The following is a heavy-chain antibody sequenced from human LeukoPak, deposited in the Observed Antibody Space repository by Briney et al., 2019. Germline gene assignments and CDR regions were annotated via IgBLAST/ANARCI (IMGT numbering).Heavy chain of an antibody. V-gene: IGHV1-18*01. Sequence: ASVKVSCKASGYTFTSYGIIWVRQAPGQGLEWMGWISGYDANTNYAQKLQGRVTMTTDTSTSTAYMELRGLRSDDTAVYYCARDGSPYDSSGYYYPYWGQGTLVTVSS. CDR3: ARDGSPYDSSGYYYPY. CDR1: GYTFTSYG. CDR2: ISGYDANT. D-gene: IGHD3-22*01. J-gene: IGHJ4*02.